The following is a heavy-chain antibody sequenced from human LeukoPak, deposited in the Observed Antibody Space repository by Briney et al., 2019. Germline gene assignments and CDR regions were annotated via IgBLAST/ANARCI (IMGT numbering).Heavy chain of an antibody. Sequence: GGSLRLSCAASGFTFSSYAMSWVRQAPGKGLEWVSSINGSGGSTYYSDSVKGRFTISRDTSKNTLYLQLNSLRAEDTAVYYCAKDRSSGWYDAFDIWGQGTMVIVSS. D-gene: IGHD6-19*01. CDR3: AKDRSSGWYDAFDI. CDR1: GFTFSSYA. CDR2: INGSGGST. J-gene: IGHJ3*02. V-gene: IGHV3-23*01.